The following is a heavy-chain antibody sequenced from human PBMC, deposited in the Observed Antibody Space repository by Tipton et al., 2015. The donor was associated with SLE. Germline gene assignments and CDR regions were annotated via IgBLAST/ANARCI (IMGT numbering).Heavy chain of an antibody. CDR2: VNHGGST. V-gene: IGHV4-34*01. CDR1: GESFSVHS. J-gene: IGHJ1*01. CDR3: ARQVPSTGTAGYFQH. D-gene: IGHD1-1*01. Sequence: GLVKPSETLSLTCIVHGESFSVHSWAWLRQPPGMGLEWIGDVNHGGSTHYTPSLKSRVTISLDTSKNQFSLKLNSVTAADTAMYYCARQVPSTGTAGYFQHWGQGTLVSVSS.